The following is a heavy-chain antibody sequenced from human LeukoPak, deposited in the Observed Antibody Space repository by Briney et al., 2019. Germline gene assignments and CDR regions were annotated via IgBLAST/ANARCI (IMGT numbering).Heavy chain of an antibody. CDR1: GFIFSSYA. V-gene: IGHV3-23*01. CDR2: MSGSGGST. D-gene: IGHD2-8*01. Sequence: PGGSLRLACAAAGFIFSSYAMSWVRQAPGKGLEWVSTMSGSGGSTFYADCVKGRFTISTDNSQNTLYLQTTSLRAEPTAVYSCAKDPSCINDVCHGDFDYWGQGTLVTVSS. CDR3: AKDPSCINDVCHGDFDY. J-gene: IGHJ4*02.